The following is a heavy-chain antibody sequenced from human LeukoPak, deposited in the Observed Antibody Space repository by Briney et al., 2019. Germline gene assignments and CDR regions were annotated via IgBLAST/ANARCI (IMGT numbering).Heavy chain of an antibody. V-gene: IGHV1-2*02. Sequence: ASVKVSCKASGYTFTSYYMHWVRQAPGQGLEWMGIINPSGGSTNYAQKFQGRVTMTRDTSISTAYMELSRLRSDDTAVYYCARDLTGSSSPWGQGTLVTVSS. CDR3: ARDLTGSSSP. J-gene: IGHJ5*02. CDR1: GYTFTSYY. CDR2: INPSGGST. D-gene: IGHD6-13*01.